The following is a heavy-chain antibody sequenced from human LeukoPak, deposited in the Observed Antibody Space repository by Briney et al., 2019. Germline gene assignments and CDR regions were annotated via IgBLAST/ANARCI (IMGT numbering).Heavy chain of an antibody. CDR2: IKQDGSEK. CDR1: GFTFSSHW. V-gene: IGHV3-7*01. CDR3: ASPDY. J-gene: IGHJ4*02. Sequence: PGGSLRLSCAAFGFTFSSHWMNWVRQAPGKGLEWVANIKQDGSEKYYVDSVKGRFTISRDNAKNSLYLQMNSLRAEDTAVYYCASPDYWGQGILVTVSS.